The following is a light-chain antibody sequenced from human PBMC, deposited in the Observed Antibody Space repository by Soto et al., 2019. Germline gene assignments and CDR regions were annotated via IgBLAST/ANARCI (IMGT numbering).Light chain of an antibody. Sequence: QSALTQPRSVSGSPGQSVTISCTGTSSDVGGYNYVSWYQQHPGKAPKLMIYDVSKWPSGVPDRFSGSKSGNTASLTISGLQAEDEADYYCCSYAGQSLWVFGGGTKLTVL. J-gene: IGLJ3*02. CDR3: CSYAGQSLWV. V-gene: IGLV2-11*01. CDR2: DVS. CDR1: SSDVGGYNY.